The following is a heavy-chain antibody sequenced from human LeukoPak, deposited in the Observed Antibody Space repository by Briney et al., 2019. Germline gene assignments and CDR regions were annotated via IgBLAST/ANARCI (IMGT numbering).Heavy chain of an antibody. CDR2: TYYRSKWYN. V-gene: IGHV6-1*01. Sequence: SQTLSLTCAISGDSVSSNSATWNWIRQSPSRGLEWLGRTYYRSKWYNDYPVSVKSRITINPDTSKNQFSLQLNSVTPEDTAVYYCARGKPDTAMVTYDYWGQGTLVTVSS. CDR3: ARGKPDTAMVTYDY. CDR1: GDSVSSNSAT. D-gene: IGHD5-18*01. J-gene: IGHJ4*02.